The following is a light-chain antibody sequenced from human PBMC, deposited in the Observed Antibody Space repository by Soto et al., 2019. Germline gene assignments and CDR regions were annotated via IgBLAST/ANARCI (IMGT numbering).Light chain of an antibody. CDR3: SSHTSGSTRV. CDR1: FSDVGGYNY. Sequence: QSVLTQPASVSGSPGQSIAISCTGTFSDVGGYNYVSWYQQHPDKAPKLMIYEVTKRPSGVSNRFSGSRSGNTASLTISGLQPEDEADYYCSSHTSGSTRVFGSGTKATV. V-gene: IGLV2-14*01. CDR2: EVT. J-gene: IGLJ1*01.